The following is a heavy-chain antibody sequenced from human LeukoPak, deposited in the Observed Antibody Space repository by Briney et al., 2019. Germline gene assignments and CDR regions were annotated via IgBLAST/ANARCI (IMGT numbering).Heavy chain of an antibody. CDR3: ASNYYGSGSYYPYYFDY. CDR1: GGSISSSSYY. CDR2: IYYSGSI. D-gene: IGHD3-10*01. J-gene: IGHJ4*02. V-gene: IGHV4-39*01. Sequence: SETLSLTCTVSGGSISSSSYYWGWIRQPPGKGLEWIGSIYYSGSIYYNPSLKSRVTISVDTSKNQFSLKLSSVTAADTAVYYCASNYYGSGSYYPYYFDYWGQGTLVTVSS.